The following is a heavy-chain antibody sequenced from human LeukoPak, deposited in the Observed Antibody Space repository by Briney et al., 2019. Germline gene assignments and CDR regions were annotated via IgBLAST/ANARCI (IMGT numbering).Heavy chain of an antibody. CDR2: ITSSSSYI. CDR3: AKEIWPTVTTPGRTYFEY. J-gene: IGHJ4*02. Sequence: GGSLRLSCAASGFTFSTYSMTWVRQAPGKGLEWVSSITSSSSYIYYADSVKGRFTISRDNAKSSLYLQMNSLRAEDTAVYYCAKEIWPTVTTPGRTYFEYWGQGALVTVSS. CDR1: GFTFSTYS. V-gene: IGHV3-21*01. D-gene: IGHD4-17*01.